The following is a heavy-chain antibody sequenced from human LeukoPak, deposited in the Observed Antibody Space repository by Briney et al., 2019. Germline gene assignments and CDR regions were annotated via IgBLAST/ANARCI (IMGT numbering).Heavy chain of an antibody. CDR2: ISGSGGST. V-gene: IGHV3-23*01. D-gene: IGHD5-12*01. CDR1: GFTFSSYA. J-gene: IGHJ6*02. Sequence: PGGSPRLSCAASGFTFSSYAMSWVRQAPGKGLEWVSAISGSGGSTYYADSVKGRFTISRDNSKNTLYLQMNSLRAEDTAVYYCAIVPSIVATRFYYYGMDVWGQGTTVTVSS. CDR3: AIVPSIVATRFYYYGMDV.